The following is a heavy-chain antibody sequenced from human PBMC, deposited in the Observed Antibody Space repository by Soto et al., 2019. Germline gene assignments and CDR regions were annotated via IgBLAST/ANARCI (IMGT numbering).Heavy chain of an antibody. CDR1: GFTFSSYA. D-gene: IGHD4-4*01. J-gene: IGHJ4*02. V-gene: IGHV3-23*01. Sequence: EVQLLESGGGLVQPGGSLRLSCAASGFTFSSYAMSWLRQPPGKGLEWVSAISGSGGSTYYADSVKGRFTISRDNSKNTLYLQMNSLRAEDTAVYYCAKAPYGVTFPLDYWGQGTLFTVSS. CDR2: ISGSGGST. CDR3: AKAPYGVTFPLDY.